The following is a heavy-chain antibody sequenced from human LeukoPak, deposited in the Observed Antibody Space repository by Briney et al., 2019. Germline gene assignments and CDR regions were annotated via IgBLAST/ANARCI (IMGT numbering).Heavy chain of an antibody. Sequence: GGSLRLSCAASGFTFDDYAMHWVRQAPGKGLEWVSGISWYSGSIGYADSVKGRFTISSDNAKNSLYLQMNSLRAEDTALYYCAKGNRYDSSGYFLYDAFDMWGQGTMVTVSS. CDR2: ISWYSGSI. CDR3: AKGNRYDSSGYFLYDAFDM. V-gene: IGHV3-9*01. D-gene: IGHD3-22*01. J-gene: IGHJ3*02. CDR1: GFTFDDYA.